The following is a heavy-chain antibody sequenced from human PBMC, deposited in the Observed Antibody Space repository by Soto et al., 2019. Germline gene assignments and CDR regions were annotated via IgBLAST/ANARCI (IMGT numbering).Heavy chain of an antibody. CDR2: INQDGSET. V-gene: IGHV3-7*01. CDR3: AGDGVAAGLYLDN. CDR1: GFIFRSYW. Sequence: EVQLVESGGGLVQPGGSLRLSCAASGFIFRSYWMSWVRQAPGKGLEWVANINQDGSETYYVDSVRGRFIISRDNAENSLYLQMNSLRAEDTALYYCAGDGVAAGLYLDNWGQGTLVTVSS. D-gene: IGHD2-15*01. J-gene: IGHJ4*02.